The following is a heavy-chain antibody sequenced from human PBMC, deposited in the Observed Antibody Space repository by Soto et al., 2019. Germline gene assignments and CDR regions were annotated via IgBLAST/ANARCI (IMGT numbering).Heavy chain of an antibody. V-gene: IGHV4-4*07. CDR2: ISATGTT. Sequence: QVQLRESGPGLVEPSETLSLTCTVSGDSMSSYYWSWIRQSAGQGLEWMGRISATGTTNYMPSLKSGITLSIDASKNQFSLNLKFVTAADTAVYFCARDQSGAADIWGQGTVVSVS. D-gene: IGHD7-27*01. J-gene: IGHJ3*02. CDR1: GDSMSSYY. CDR3: ARDQSGAADI.